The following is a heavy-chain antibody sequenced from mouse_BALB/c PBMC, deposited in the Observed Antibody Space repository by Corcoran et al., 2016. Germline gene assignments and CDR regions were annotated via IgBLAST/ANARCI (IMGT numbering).Heavy chain of an antibody. Sequence: QIQLVQSGPELKKPGETAKISCKASGYTFTNYGMNWVKQAPGKGIKWMGWINSYTGEPTYADDFKGRFAFSLETSASTAYLQINNLKNEDTATYFCAREPRAMDYWGQGTSVTVSS. V-gene: IGHV9-3-1*01. J-gene: IGHJ4*01. CDR2: INSYTGEP. CDR1: GYTFTNYG. CDR3: AREPRAMDY.